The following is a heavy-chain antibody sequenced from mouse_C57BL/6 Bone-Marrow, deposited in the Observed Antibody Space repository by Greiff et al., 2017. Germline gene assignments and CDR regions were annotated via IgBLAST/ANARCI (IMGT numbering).Heavy chain of an antibody. V-gene: IGHV1-26*01. CDR1: GYTFTDYY. J-gene: IGHJ3*01. Sequence: EVQLQQSGPELVKPGASVKISCKASGYTFTDYYMNWVKQSHGKSLEWIGDINPNNGGTSYNQKFKGKATLTVDKSSSTAYMELRSLTSEDSAVYYCARRYYGRAWFAYWGQGTLVTVSA. D-gene: IGHD1-1*01. CDR2: INPNNGGT. CDR3: ARRYYGRAWFAY.